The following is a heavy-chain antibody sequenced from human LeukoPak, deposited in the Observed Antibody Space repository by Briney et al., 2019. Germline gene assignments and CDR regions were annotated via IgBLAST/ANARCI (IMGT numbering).Heavy chain of an antibody. CDR2: IYSGGDT. J-gene: IGHJ4*02. Sequence: GGSLRLSCAASGFTVTNYYMSWVRQAPGKGLEWVSVIYSGGDTFHADSVKGRFTLSRDNSKNVLYLQMNSLRAEDTAVYYCTRDPDGWGQGTLVTVSS. V-gene: IGHV3-66*01. CDR1: GFTVTNYY. CDR3: TRDPDG.